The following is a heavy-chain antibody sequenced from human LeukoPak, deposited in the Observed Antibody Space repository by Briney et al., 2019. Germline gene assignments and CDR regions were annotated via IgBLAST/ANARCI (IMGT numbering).Heavy chain of an antibody. V-gene: IGHV3-23*01. CDR1: GFTFSSYA. D-gene: IGHD2-2*01. J-gene: IGHJ3*02. CDR2: ISGSGGST. CDR3: AKSNRVVVPAARHPRPGAFDI. Sequence: GGSLRLSCAASGFTFSSYAMSWVRQAPGKGLEWVSAISGSGGSTYYADSVKGRFTISRDNSKNTLYLQMNSLRAEDTAVYYCAKSNRVVVPAARHPRPGAFDIWGQGTMVTVSS.